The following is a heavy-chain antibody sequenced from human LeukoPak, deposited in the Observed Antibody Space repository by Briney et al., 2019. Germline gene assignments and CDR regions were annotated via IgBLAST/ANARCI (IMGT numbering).Heavy chain of an antibody. Sequence: ASVTVSCKASGGTFSSYAISWVRQAPGQGLEWVGRIIPILGIANYAQKFQGRVTITADKSTSTAYMELSSLRSEDTAVYYCARELGSTSLLGTLHWGQGTLVTVSS. CDR3: ARELGSTSLLGTLH. D-gene: IGHD2-2*01. V-gene: IGHV1-69*04. CDR1: GGTFSSYA. CDR2: IIPILGIA. J-gene: IGHJ4*02.